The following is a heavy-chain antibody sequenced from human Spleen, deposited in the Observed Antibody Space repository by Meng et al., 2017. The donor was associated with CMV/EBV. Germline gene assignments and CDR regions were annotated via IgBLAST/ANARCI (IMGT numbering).Heavy chain of an antibody. CDR1: GSISSGTYY. J-gene: IGHJ4*02. Sequence: GSISSGTYYWSWNRQHPGKGLEWIGYIYYGGSTHYSPSLKSRVSMSVDTSKNKFSLKLNSVTAADTAVYYCARSNYVWGSYRLYFDYWGQGTLVTVSS. CDR2: IYYGGST. CDR3: ARSNYVWGSYRLYFDY. D-gene: IGHD3-16*02. V-gene: IGHV4-31*02.